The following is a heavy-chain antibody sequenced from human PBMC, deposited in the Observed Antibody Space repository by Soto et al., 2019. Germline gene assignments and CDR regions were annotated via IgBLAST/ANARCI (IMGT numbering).Heavy chain of an antibody. CDR3: ARVLPTFDIVLMVYAIGYFDY. CDR2: IKQDGSEK. Sequence: GGSLRLSCAASGFTFSSYWMSWVRQAPGKGLEWVANIKQDGSEKYYVDSVKGRFTISRDNAKNSLYLQMNSLRAEDTAVYYCARVLPTFDIVLMVYAIGYFDYWGQGTLVTVSS. J-gene: IGHJ4*02. CDR1: GFTFSSYW. D-gene: IGHD2-8*01. V-gene: IGHV3-7*01.